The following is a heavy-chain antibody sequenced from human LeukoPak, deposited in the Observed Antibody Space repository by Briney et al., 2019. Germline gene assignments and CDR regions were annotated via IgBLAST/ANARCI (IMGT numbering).Heavy chain of an antibody. J-gene: IGHJ5*02. CDR3: AREALTVGATTRVWFDP. D-gene: IGHD1-26*01. V-gene: IGHV4-34*01. CDR1: GGSFSGYY. CDR2: INHSGST. Sequence: SETLSLTCAVYGGSFSGYYWSWIRQPPGKGLEWIGEINHSGSTNYNPSLKSRVTISVDTSKNQFSLKLSSVTAADTAVYYCAREALTVGATTRVWFDPWGQGILVTVSS.